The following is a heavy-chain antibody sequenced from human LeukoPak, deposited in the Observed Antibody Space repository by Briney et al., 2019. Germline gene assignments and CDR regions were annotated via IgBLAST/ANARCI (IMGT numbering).Heavy chain of an antibody. J-gene: IGHJ4*02. CDR1: GFTFSSYG. Sequence: PGGSLRLSCAASGFTFSSYGMHWVRQAPGKGLEWVAVISYDGSNKYYADSVKGRFTISRDNSKNTLYLQMNSLRAEDTAVYYCARDPGPPNCSSTSCLYFDYWGQGTLVTVSS. V-gene: IGHV3-30*03. CDR3: ARDPGPPNCSSTSCLYFDY. CDR2: ISYDGSNK. D-gene: IGHD2-2*01.